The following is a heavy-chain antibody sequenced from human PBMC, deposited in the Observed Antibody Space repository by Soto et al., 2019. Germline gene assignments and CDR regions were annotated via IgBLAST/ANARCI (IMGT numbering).Heavy chain of an antibody. CDR3: ASDPTLGYCTNGVCPTKAFDI. J-gene: IGHJ3*02. V-gene: IGHV3-30-3*01. CDR1: GFTFSSYA. D-gene: IGHD2-8*01. CDR2: ISYDGSNK. Sequence: QVQLVESGGGVVQPGRSLRLSCAASGFTFSSYAMHWVRQAPGKVLEWVAVISYDGSNKYYADSVKGRFTISRDNSKNTLYLQMNSLRAEDTAVYYCASDPTLGYCTNGVCPTKAFDIWGQGTMVTVSS.